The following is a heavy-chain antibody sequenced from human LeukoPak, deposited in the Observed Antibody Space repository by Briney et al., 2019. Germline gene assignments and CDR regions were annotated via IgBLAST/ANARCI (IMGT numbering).Heavy chain of an antibody. D-gene: IGHD6-19*01. CDR3: AREVSSGWYYFDY. J-gene: IGHJ4*02. V-gene: IGHV3-7*01. CDR2: IKQDGSEK. Sequence: GGSLRLSCAAPGFTFSSYWMSWVRQAPGKGLEWVANIKQDGSEKYYVDSVKGRFTISRDNAKNSLYLQMNSLRAEDTAVYYCAREVSSGWYYFDYWGQGTLVTVSS. CDR1: GFTFSSYW.